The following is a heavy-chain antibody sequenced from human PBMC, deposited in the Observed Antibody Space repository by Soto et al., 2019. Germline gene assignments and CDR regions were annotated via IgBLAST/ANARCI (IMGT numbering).Heavy chain of an antibody. D-gene: IGHD3-22*01. CDR1: GLDVSNTD. CDR3: AREAIIVIAAPEYSFDY. Sequence: EVQLVESGGDLVQRGGSLRLSCAASGLDVSNTDMSWVRQAPGKALEWVSVIYSGGYTNYADSVKGRFIVSRDSPKNPLYLQMDMLRAEDTAVYYCAREAIIVIAAPEYSFDYWGQGTLVTVSS. V-gene: IGHV3-66*01. CDR2: IYSGGYT. J-gene: IGHJ4*02.